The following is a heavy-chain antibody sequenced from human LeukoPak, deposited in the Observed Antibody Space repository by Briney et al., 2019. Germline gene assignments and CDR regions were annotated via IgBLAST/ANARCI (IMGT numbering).Heavy chain of an antibody. J-gene: IGHJ5*02. CDR2: IIPIFGTA. CDR3: ATVRSSGSYYNSWFDP. V-gene: IGHV1-69*01. Sequence: SVKVSCKASGGTFSSYAISWVRQAPGQGLEWMGGIIPIFGTANYAQKFQGRVTITADESTSTAYMELSSLRSEDTAVYYCATVRSSGSYYNSWFDPWGQGTLVTVSS. CDR1: GGTFSSYA. D-gene: IGHD3-10*01.